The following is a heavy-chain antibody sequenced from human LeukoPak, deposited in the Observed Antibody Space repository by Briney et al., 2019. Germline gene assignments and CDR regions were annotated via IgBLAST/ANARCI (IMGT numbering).Heavy chain of an antibody. CDR2: IYYSGST. CDR1: GGSISSSSYY. J-gene: IGHJ5*02. V-gene: IGHV4-39*01. D-gene: IGHD3-10*01. CDR3: ARLLRLWLGALFAPSWFDP. Sequence: SETLSLTCTVSGGSISSSSYYWGWIRQSPGKGLEWIGSIYYSGSTYYNPSLKSRVTISVDTSKNQFSPKLSSVTAADTAVYYCARLLRLWLGALFAPSWFDPWGQGTLVTVSS.